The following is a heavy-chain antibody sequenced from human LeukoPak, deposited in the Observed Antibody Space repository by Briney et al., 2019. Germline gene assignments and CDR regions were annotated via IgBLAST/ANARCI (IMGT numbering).Heavy chain of an antibody. CDR2: ISWNSGSI. Sequence: PGGSLRLSCAASGFTFYDYAMHWVRQAPGKGLEWVSGISWNSGSIGYADSVKGRFTIPRDNAKNSLYLQMNSLRPEDTALYCCAKENSGNYYYYMDVWGKGTTVTVSS. D-gene: IGHD1-26*01. CDR3: AKENSGNYYYYMDV. J-gene: IGHJ6*03. CDR1: GFTFYDYA. V-gene: IGHV3-9*01.